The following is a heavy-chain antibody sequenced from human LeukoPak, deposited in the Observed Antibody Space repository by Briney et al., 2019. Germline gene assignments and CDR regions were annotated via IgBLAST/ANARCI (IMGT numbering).Heavy chain of an antibody. J-gene: IGHJ4*02. CDR1: GFAFSDYH. CDR2: ISSGGNNI. Sequence: GGSLRLSCAASGFAFSDYHMSWIRQAPGKGLEWVSYISSGGNNIYYADSVRGRFTISRDNAKNSLYLQMNSLRAEDTSVYYCARGPVRFLEWLPFDYWGQGTLVTVSS. V-gene: IGHV3-11*04. CDR3: ARGPVRFLEWLPFDY. D-gene: IGHD3-3*01.